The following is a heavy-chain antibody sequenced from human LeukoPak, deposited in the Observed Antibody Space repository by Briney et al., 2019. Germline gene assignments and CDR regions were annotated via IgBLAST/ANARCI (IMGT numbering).Heavy chain of an antibody. D-gene: IGHD3-22*01. CDR3: ARAAPLYLYDSRWDIDTFQI. Sequence: GGSLRLFCAASGFPFSSYRMNWVRQAPGKGLEWVSSISSSSSYIYYADSVKGRFTISRDNAKNSLYLQMNSLRAEDTAVYYCARAAPLYLYDSRWDIDTFQIWGQGTMVTVSS. CDR1: GFPFSSYR. CDR2: ISSSSSYI. V-gene: IGHV3-21*01. J-gene: IGHJ3*02.